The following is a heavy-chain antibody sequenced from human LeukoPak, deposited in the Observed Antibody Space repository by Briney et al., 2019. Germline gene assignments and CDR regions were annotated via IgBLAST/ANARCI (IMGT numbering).Heavy chain of an antibody. V-gene: IGHV1-69*13. CDR2: IIPIFGTA. CDR3: ARELVVVTAIELRWGSVDAFDI. J-gene: IGHJ3*02. D-gene: IGHD2-21*02. Sequence: GASVKVSCKASGYTFTSYYMHWVRQAPGQGLEWMGGIIPIFGTANYAQKFQGRVTITADESTSTAYMELSSLRSEDTAVYYCARELVVVTAIELRWGSVDAFDIWGQGTMVTVSS. CDR1: GYTFTSYY.